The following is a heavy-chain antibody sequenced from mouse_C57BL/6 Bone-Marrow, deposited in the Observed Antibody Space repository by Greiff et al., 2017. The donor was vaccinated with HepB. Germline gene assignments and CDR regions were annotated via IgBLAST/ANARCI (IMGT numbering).Heavy chain of an antibody. Sequence: QVQLQQPGAELVRPGSSVKLSCKASGYTFTSYWMHWVKQRPIQGLEWIGNIDPSDSETHYNQKFKDKATLTVDKSSSTAYMQRSSLTAEDSAVYYCASSDYDVDYAMDYWGQGTSVTVSS. CDR2: IDPSDSET. CDR3: ASSDYDVDYAMDY. CDR1: GYTFTSYW. J-gene: IGHJ4*01. D-gene: IGHD2-4*01. V-gene: IGHV1-52*01.